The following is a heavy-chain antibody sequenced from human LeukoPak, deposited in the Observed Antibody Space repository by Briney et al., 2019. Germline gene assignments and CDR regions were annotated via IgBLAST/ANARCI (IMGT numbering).Heavy chain of an antibody. V-gene: IGHV3-23*01. Sequence: PGGSLRLSCAASGFTFSSYAMSWVRQAPGKGLEWVSAISGSGGSTYYADSVKGRFTISRDNSKNTLYLQMNSLRAEDTAVYYCAKWEYCGGDCYRPLDYWGQGTLVTVSS. CDR1: GFTFSSYA. D-gene: IGHD2-21*02. CDR3: AKWEYCGGDCYRPLDY. CDR2: ISGSGGST. J-gene: IGHJ4*02.